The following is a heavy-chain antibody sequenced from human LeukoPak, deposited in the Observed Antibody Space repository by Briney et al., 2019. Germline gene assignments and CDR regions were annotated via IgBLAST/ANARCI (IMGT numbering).Heavy chain of an antibody. CDR3: AREGRAFDI. CDR1: GYTFTSYD. J-gene: IGHJ3*02. Sequence: ASVKVSCKASGYTFTSYDINWVRQATGQGLEWMGWMNPNSGNTGYAQKFQGRVTMTRDTSISTAYMELSRLRSDDTAVYYCAREGRAFDIWGQGTMVTVSS. CDR2: MNPNSGNT. V-gene: IGHV1-8*01.